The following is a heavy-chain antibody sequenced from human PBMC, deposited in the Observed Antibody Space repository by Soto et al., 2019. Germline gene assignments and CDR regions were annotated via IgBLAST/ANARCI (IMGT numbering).Heavy chain of an antibody. J-gene: IGHJ3*01. D-gene: IGHD2-21*01. CDR1: GYIFNKYG. V-gene: IGHV1-18*01. CDR3: ARSRGVVIPAGTPDAFDV. CDR2: ISAFNGYT. Sequence: ASVKVSCKASGYIFNKYGFNWVRQAPGQGLEWMGRISAFNGYTNFAQKFQGRVTLTTDTSTNTAYMELSSLRSDDTAIYYCARSRGVVIPAGTPDAFDVWGQGTMVTVSS.